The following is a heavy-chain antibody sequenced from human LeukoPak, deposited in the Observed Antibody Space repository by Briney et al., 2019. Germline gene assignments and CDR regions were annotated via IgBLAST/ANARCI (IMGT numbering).Heavy chain of an antibody. V-gene: IGHV3-23*01. CDR2: ISDRGGRT. D-gene: IGHD3-22*01. CDR3: AKRGVVIRVILVGFHKEAYYFDS. Sequence: GGSLRLSCAVSGITLSNYGMSWVRQAPGKGLEWVAGISDRGGRTNYADSVKGRVTLPRNNPKTTLYLQMTSLRAEDTAVYFCAKRGVVIRVILVGFHKEAYYFDSWGQGALVTVSS. J-gene: IGHJ4*02. CDR1: GITLSNYG.